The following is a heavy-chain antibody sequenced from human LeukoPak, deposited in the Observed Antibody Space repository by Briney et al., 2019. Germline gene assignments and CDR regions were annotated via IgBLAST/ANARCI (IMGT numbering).Heavy chain of an antibody. Sequence: SGGSLRLSCAASGFTFSSYEMNWVRQAPGKGLEWVSYISSSGSTIYYADSVKGRFTISRENAKNSLYLQMNSLRAEDTAVYYCASAMDGPQFDYWGQGTLVTVSS. J-gene: IGHJ4*02. CDR2: ISSSGSTI. V-gene: IGHV3-48*03. D-gene: IGHD2-2*03. CDR3: ASAMDGPQFDY. CDR1: GFTFSSYE.